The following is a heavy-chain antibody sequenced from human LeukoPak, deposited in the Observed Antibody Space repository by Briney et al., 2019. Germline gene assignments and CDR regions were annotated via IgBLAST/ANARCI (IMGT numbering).Heavy chain of an antibody. D-gene: IGHD3-9*01. CDR2: INSDGSST. V-gene: IGHV3-74*01. J-gene: IGHJ4*02. Sequence: PGGSLRLXCAASGFTFSSYWMHWVRQAPGKGLVWVSRINSDGSSTSYADSVKGRFTISRDNAKNTLYLQMNSLRTEDTAVYYCARPYDILTGYYPLPDYWGQGTLVTVSS. CDR1: GFTFSSYW. CDR3: ARPYDILTGYYPLPDY.